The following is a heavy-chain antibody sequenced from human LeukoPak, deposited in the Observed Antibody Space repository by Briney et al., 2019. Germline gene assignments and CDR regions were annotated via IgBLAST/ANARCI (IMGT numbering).Heavy chain of an antibody. J-gene: IGHJ4*02. D-gene: IGHD1-26*01. CDR1: GFTFSSYA. Sequence: GGSLRLSCAASGFTFSSYAMSWVRQAPGKGLEWVSAISGSGGSTYYADSAKGRFTISRDNSKNTLYLQMNSLRAEDTAVYYCAKSAGGSYYPSGYFDYWGQGTLVTVSS. CDR2: ISGSGGST. V-gene: IGHV3-23*01. CDR3: AKSAGGSYYPSGYFDY.